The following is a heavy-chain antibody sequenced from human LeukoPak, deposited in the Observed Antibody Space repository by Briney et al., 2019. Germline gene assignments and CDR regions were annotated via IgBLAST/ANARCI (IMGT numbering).Heavy chain of an antibody. CDR3: ARALGYCSSTSCYEGPLAFDI. Sequence: PSETLSLTCTVSGGSISSSSCYWSWIRQPPGKGLEWIGEINHSGSTNYNPSLKSRVTISVDTSKNQFSLKLSSVTTADTAVYYCARALGYCSSTSCYEGPLAFDIWGQGTMVTVSS. CDR2: INHSGST. V-gene: IGHV4-39*07. CDR1: GGSISSSSCY. D-gene: IGHD2-2*01. J-gene: IGHJ3*02.